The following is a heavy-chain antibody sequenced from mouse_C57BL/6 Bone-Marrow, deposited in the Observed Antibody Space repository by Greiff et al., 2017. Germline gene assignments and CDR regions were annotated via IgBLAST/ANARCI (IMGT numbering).Heavy chain of an antibody. CDR1: GFTFSSYT. D-gene: IGHD1-1*01. V-gene: IGHV5-9*01. CDR3: SRQVTTVLATKYFDV. Sequence: VQLQASGGGLVQPGGSLTLSCAASGFTFSSYTMSWVRQTPETRLQWVAAISGGGGNTYYPDSVKGRFTISRDNDKNILYLQMSSLRSEDTALYYCSRQVTTVLATKYFDVWGTGTTVTVSS. CDR2: ISGGGGNT. J-gene: IGHJ1*03.